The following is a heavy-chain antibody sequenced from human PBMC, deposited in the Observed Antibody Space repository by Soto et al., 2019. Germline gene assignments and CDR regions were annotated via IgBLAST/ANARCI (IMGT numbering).Heavy chain of an antibody. V-gene: IGHV4-39*01. D-gene: IGHD3-16*01. CDR3: ARGSLETNTYYYYGMDV. Sequence: PSETLSLTCTVSGGSISSSSYYWGWIRQPPGKGLEWIGSIYYSGSTYYNPSLKSRVTISVDTSKNQFSLKLSSVTAADTAVYYCARGSLETNTYYYYGMDVWGQGTTVTVS. CDR2: IYYSGST. CDR1: GGSISSSSYY. J-gene: IGHJ6*02.